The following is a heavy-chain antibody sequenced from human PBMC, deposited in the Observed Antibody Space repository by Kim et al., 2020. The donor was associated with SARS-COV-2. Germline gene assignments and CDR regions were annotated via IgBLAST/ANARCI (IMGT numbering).Heavy chain of an antibody. CDR2: ISGSGGST. Sequence: GGSLRLSCAASGFTFSSYAMSWVRQAPGKGLEWVSAISGSGGSTYYADSVKGRFTISRDNSKNTLYLQMNSLRAEDTAVYYCAKDRGQTYYYGSGSYYSEPDFDYWGQGTLVTVSS. V-gene: IGHV3-23*01. J-gene: IGHJ4*02. CDR3: AKDRGQTYYYGSGSYYSEPDFDY. D-gene: IGHD3-10*01. CDR1: GFTFSSYA.